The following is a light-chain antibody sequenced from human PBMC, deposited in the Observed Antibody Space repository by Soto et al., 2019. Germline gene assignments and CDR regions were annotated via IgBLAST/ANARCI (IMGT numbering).Light chain of an antibody. J-gene: IGKJ5*01. CDR3: QQRSDWPIT. V-gene: IGKV3-11*01. CDR1: QSVSSSY. CDR2: DAS. Sequence: EIFFTQYPGTLSFSLRERATPSCRASQSVSSSYLAWYQQKPGQAPRLLIYDASNRASGVPARFSGGGSGTDFTLTISSLEPEDFAVYYCQQRSDWPITFGQGTRLEIK.